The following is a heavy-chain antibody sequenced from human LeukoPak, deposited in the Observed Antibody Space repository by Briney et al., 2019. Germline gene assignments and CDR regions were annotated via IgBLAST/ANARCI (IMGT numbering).Heavy chain of an antibody. CDR1: SGSISTSNYY. CDR3: ARTASGSYLPYYYMDV. D-gene: IGHD3-10*01. CDR2: IFYSGST. V-gene: IGHV4-39*07. Sequence: KPSETLSLTCTVSSGSISTSNYYWGWVRQPPGKALEWIGNIFYSGSTYYSPSLKSRVTISLDTSRNQFSLKLNSVTAADTAVYYCARTASGSYLPYYYMDVWGKGTTVTVSS. J-gene: IGHJ6*03.